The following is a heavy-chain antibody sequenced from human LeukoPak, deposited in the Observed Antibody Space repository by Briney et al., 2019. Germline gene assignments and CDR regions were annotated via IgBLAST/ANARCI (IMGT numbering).Heavy chain of an antibody. CDR2: IIPKFDLT. Sequence: SVKVSCKAPGYTFTNYAMNWVRQAPGQGLEWMARIIPKFDLTKIAQKFEGRVTITADTSTSTVCLELSNVRSDDTAIYYCTRDQNVRGVAAGMEGWFDPWGQGTLVTVSS. CDR1: GYTFTNYA. J-gene: IGHJ5*02. V-gene: IGHV1-69*04. CDR3: TRDQNVRGVAAGMEGWFDP. D-gene: IGHD1-1*01.